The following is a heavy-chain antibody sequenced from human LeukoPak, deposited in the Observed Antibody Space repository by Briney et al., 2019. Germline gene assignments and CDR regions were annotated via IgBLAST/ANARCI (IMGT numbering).Heavy chain of an antibody. J-gene: IGHJ4*02. CDR3: ARANYYGSGSYDYFDY. V-gene: IGHV4-34*01. D-gene: IGHD3-10*01. CDR1: GGSFSGYY. CDR2: INHSGST. Sequence: SETLSLTCAVYGGSFSGYYWSWIRQPPGKGLEWIGEINHSGSTNYNPSLKSRVTISVDTSKNQFSLKLSSVTAADTAVYYCARANYYGSGSYDYFDYWGQGTLVTVSS.